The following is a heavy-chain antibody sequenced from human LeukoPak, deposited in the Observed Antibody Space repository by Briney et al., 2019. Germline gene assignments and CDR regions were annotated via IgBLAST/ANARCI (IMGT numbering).Heavy chain of an antibody. V-gene: IGHV3-74*01. CDR2: INSDGSST. CDR1: GFTFSNYW. J-gene: IGHJ4*02. CDR3: AKDRPNYYGSNGHYYRRDGDY. Sequence: GGSLRLSCVASGFTFSNYWMHWVRQAPGKGLVWVSRINSDGSSTTYADSVKGRFTISRDNSENMLYLQMNSLRVEDTAVYFCAKDRPNYYGSNGHYYRRDGDYWGQGTLVTVSS. D-gene: IGHD3-22*01.